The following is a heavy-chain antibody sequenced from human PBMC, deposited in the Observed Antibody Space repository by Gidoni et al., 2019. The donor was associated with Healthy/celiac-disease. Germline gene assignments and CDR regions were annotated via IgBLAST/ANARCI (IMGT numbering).Heavy chain of an antibody. CDR2: ISSSSSYI. Sequence: EVQLVESGGGLVKPGGSLRRSGAASGFTCSSYSMNWVRQAPGKGLEWVSSISSSSSYIYYADSVKGRFTISRDNAKNSLYLQMNSLRAEDTAVYYCARARGVGDTRAFDIWGQGTMVTVSS. J-gene: IGHJ3*02. CDR1: GFTCSSYS. CDR3: ARARGVGDTRAFDI. V-gene: IGHV3-21*01. D-gene: IGHD1-26*01.